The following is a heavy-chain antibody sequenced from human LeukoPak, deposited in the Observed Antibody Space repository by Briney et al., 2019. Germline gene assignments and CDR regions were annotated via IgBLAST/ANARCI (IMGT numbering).Heavy chain of an antibody. Sequence: QSGGSLRLSCAASGFTFGSYAMRWVRQAPGKGLEWVSVIYSSDSTYYADSVKGRFTISRDNSKNMVYLQMNSLRAEDTAVYYCARSYSNHLFGMDVWGQGTTVTVSS. V-gene: IGHV3-53*01. D-gene: IGHD4-11*01. J-gene: IGHJ6*02. CDR2: IYSSDST. CDR1: GFTFGSYA. CDR3: ARSYSNHLFGMDV.